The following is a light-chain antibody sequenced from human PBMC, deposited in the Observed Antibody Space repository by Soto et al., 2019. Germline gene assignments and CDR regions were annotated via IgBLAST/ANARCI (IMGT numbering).Light chain of an antibody. CDR3: QQVYIYPFT. J-gene: IGKJ3*01. Sequence: DIQLTQSPSFLSASVGDRVTITCRAGQGISNYLAWYQQKPGKAPRLLIYVASTLQSGFPSRFSGSGSGTEFTLTISRLQPEDFATYYCQQVYIYPFTFGPGTKVDIK. V-gene: IGKV1-9*01. CDR2: VAS. CDR1: QGISNY.